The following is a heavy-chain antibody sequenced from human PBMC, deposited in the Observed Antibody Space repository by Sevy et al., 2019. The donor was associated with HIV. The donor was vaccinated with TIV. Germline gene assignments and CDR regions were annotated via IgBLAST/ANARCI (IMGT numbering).Heavy chain of an antibody. CDR3: ARPTSGLSEYEPLDNSRFYGMDV. Sequence: GGSLRLSCAASGFTFRSYSMNWVRQAPGRGLEWVSSITSSSSFIFYADSVKGRFTISRDNAKISLFLQMNSLRAEDTAVFYCARPTSGLSEYEPLDNSRFYGMDVWGQGTTVTVSS. D-gene: IGHD1-20*01. CDR1: GFTFRSYS. V-gene: IGHV3-21*01. CDR2: ITSSSSFI. J-gene: IGHJ6*02.